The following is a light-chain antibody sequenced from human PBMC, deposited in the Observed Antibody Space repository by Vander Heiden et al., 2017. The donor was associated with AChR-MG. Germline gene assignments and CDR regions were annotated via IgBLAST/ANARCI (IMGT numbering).Light chain of an antibody. J-gene: IGLJ3*02. Sequence: QSVLTQPPSASGTPGQRVTIPCSGRSPNIGSNYVDWYQQRPGTAPELLIYRNNQRPSGVPDRFSGSKSGTSASLAISGLRSEDEADYYCAAWDDSLSGVFGGGTKLTVL. CDR2: RNN. CDR1: SPNIGSNY. CDR3: AAWDDSLSGV. V-gene: IGLV1-47*01.